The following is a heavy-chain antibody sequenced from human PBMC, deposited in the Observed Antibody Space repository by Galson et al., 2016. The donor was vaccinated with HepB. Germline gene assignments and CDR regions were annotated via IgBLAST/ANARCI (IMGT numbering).Heavy chain of an antibody. CDR2: LIPMFGTP. V-gene: IGHV1-69*01. J-gene: IGHJ4*02. CDR3: AREGGATGGGFDH. D-gene: IGHD1-26*01. Sequence: SCKASGGTFSNYGISWVRQAPGQGLEWMGGLIPMFGTPNYVQKFQGRMTVTADDITTTVYMELSGLRSEDTAVYYCAREGGATGGGFDHWGQGTLVIVSS. CDR1: GGTFSNYG.